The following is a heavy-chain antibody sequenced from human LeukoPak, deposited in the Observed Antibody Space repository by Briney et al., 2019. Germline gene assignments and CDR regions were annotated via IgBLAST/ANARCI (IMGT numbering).Heavy chain of an antibody. V-gene: IGHV4-59*01. Sequence: PSETLSLTCTVSGGSIRSYYWSWIQQPPGKGLEWIGYIYYSGSTNYNPSLKSRVTISVDTSKNQFSLKLSSVTAADTAVYYCARVYYSSSYDYWYFDLWGRGTLVTVSS. J-gene: IGHJ2*01. CDR3: ARVYYSSSYDYWYFDL. D-gene: IGHD6-13*01. CDR1: GGSIRSYY. CDR2: IYYSGST.